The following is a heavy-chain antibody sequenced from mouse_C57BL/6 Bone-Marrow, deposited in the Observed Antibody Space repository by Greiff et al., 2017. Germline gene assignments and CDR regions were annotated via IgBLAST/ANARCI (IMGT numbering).Heavy chain of an antibody. CDR3: ARAGYLYYYAMDY. Sequence: VQLVESGAELVKPGASVKISCKASGYAFSSYWMNWVKQRPGKGLEWIGQIYPGDGDTNYNGKFKGKATLTADKSSSTAYMQLSSLTSEDSAVYFCARAGYLYYYAMDYWGQGTSVTVSS. CDR2: IYPGDGDT. V-gene: IGHV1-80*01. J-gene: IGHJ4*01. CDR1: GYAFSSYW. D-gene: IGHD2-14*01.